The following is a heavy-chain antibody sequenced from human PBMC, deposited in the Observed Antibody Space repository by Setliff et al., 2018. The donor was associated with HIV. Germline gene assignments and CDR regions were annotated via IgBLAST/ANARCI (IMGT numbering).Heavy chain of an antibody. D-gene: IGHD4-17*01. CDR3: ARDKDEDYGSTSFDY. CDR1: GFTFSAYW. J-gene: IGHJ4*02. CDR2: IRQDGDVK. V-gene: IGHV3-7*03. Sequence: PGGSLRLSCAASGFTFSAYWMSWVRQAPGKGLEWVANIRQDGDVKYYVDSLKGRFSISRDNAKNSLYLQLNSLRPEDTAVYYCARDKDEDYGSTSFDYWGQGILVTVSS.